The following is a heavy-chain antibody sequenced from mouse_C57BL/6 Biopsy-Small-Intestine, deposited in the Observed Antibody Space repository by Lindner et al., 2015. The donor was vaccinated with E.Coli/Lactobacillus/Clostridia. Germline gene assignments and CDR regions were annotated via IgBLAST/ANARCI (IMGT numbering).Heavy chain of an antibody. Sequence: VQLQESGPELVKPGASVKISCKASGYSFTDYNMNWVKQSNGKSLEWIGVINPNYGTTSYNQKFKGKATLTVDQSSSTAYMQLNSLTSEDSAVYYCARVTTVVATDYAMDYWGQGTSVTVSS. CDR3: ARVTTVVATDYAMDY. J-gene: IGHJ4*01. D-gene: IGHD1-1*01. CDR1: GYSFTDYN. CDR2: INPNYGTT. V-gene: IGHV1-39*01.